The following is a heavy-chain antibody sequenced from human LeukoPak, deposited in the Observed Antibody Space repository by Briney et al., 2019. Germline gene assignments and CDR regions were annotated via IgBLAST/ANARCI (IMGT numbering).Heavy chain of an antibody. Sequence: GASVKVSCKASGGTFSSYAISWVRQAPGQGLEWMGWISAYNGDTNYAQNLQGRVTMTTDTSTSTAYMDLRSLRSDDTAVYYCARDSDDINYCISTSCYWWDYWGQGTLVTVSS. CDR1: GGTFSSYA. D-gene: IGHD2-2*01. CDR2: ISAYNGDT. CDR3: ARDSDDINYCISTSCYWWDY. J-gene: IGHJ4*02. V-gene: IGHV1-18*01.